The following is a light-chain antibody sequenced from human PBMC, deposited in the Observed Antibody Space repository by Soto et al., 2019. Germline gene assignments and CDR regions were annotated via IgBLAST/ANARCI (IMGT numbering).Light chain of an antibody. CDR3: QHYGTSAL. V-gene: IGKV3-20*01. CDR1: QSVSSSY. Sequence: EIVLTQSPATLSLSPGERATLSCRTSQSVSSSYLAWYQQKPGQAPRLLIYDTSDRATGLPDRFTASGSGTDFTLTISRLEPEDFAVYYCQHYGTSALFGPGTKVDIK. J-gene: IGKJ3*01. CDR2: DTS.